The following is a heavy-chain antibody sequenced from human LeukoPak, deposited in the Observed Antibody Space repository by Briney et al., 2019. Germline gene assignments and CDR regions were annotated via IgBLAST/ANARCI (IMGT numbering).Heavy chain of an antibody. V-gene: IGHV3-15*01. Sequence: GGSLRPSCAASGFTFSNAWMTWVRQAPGKGLEWVGRIKSKTDGGTTDYAAPVKGRFTISRDDSKNTLYLQMNSLKTEDTAVYYCTREAVTANGYFDYWGQGTLVTVSS. CDR2: IKSKTDGGTT. CDR1: GFTFSNAW. CDR3: TREAVTANGYFDY. D-gene: IGHD2-21*02. J-gene: IGHJ4*02.